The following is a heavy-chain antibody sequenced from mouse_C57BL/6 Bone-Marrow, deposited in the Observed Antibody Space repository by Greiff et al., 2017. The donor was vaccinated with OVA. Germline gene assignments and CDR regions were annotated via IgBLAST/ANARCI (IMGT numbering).Heavy chain of an antibody. CDR1: GYTFTDYY. CDR2: INPNNGGT. J-gene: IGHJ3*01. CDR3: ARGTWFAY. Sequence: EVQLQQSGPELVKPGASVKISCKASGYTFTDYYMNWVKQSHGKSLEWIGDINPNNGGTRYNKKLKGKAKLTVDKSSSTAYMELRSLTSEDSAVYYCARGTWFAYWGQGTLVTVSA. V-gene: IGHV1-26*01.